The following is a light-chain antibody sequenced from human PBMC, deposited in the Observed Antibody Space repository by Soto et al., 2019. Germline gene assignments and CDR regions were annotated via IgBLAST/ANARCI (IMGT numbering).Light chain of an antibody. CDR2: GAS. Sequence: EIVLTQSPGTLSLSPGERATLSCRASQSVGSSLSWYQQKPGQAPRLLFYGASNRATAIPDRFSGSGFGTDLTLTITRLEPEDFAVYYCQQYGESPQTFGQGTKVHI. CDR1: QSVGSS. J-gene: IGKJ1*01. V-gene: IGKV3-20*01. CDR3: QQYGESPQT.